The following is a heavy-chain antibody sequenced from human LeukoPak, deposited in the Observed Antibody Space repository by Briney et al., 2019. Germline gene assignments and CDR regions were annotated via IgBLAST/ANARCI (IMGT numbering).Heavy chain of an antibody. CDR1: GGSISSGGYY. CDR3: ARDLLLWFGASEAYYYGMDV. CDR2: IYYSGST. V-gene: IGHV4-31*03. Sequence: SQTLSLTCTVSGGSISSGGYYWSWIRQHPGKGLEWIGYIYYSGSTYYNPSLKSRVTISVDTSKNQFSLKLSSVTAADTAVYYCARDLLLWFGASEAYYYGMDVWGQGTTVTVSS. D-gene: IGHD3-10*01. J-gene: IGHJ6*02.